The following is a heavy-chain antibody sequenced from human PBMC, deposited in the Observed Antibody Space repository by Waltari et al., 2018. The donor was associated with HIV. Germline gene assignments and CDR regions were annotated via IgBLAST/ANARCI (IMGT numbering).Heavy chain of an antibody. J-gene: IGHJ4*02. CDR1: GFTFSFSW. V-gene: IGHV3-7*01. CDR3: ATTHGSGDYDNDFDY. CDR2: INQAGTER. D-gene: IGHD3-10*01. Sequence: EVQLVESGGGWVQPGGSLTLTCEASGFTFSFSWLSWVRQAPGKGLGWVANINQAGTERHYVDSVRGRFNISRDNGKTSLFLQMDNLSVEDTAVYYCATTHGSGDYDNDFDYWGQGTLV.